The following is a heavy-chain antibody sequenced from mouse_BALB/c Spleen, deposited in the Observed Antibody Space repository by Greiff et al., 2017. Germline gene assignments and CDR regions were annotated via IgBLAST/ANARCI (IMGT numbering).Heavy chain of an antibody. CDR3: ARGGMDY. CDR2: ISSGGST. CDR1: GFTFSSYA. J-gene: IGHJ4*01. V-gene: IGHV5-6-5*01. Sequence: EVKLMESGGGLVKPGESLKLSCAASGFTFSSYAMSWVRQTPEKRLEWVASISSGGSTYYPDSVKGRFTISRDNARNILYLQMSSLRSEDTAMYYCARGGMDYWGQGTSVTVSS.